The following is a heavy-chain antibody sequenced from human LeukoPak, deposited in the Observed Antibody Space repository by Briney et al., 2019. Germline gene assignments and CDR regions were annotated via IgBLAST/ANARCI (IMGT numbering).Heavy chain of an antibody. Sequence: ASVKVSCKASGYTFTGYYMHWVRQAPGQGLEWMGWINPNSGGTNYAQKFQGRVTMTRDTSISTAYMELSRLRSDDTAVYYCARGQERIAARLGGYYYYYMDVWGKGTTVTVSS. CDR3: ARGQERIAARLGGYYYYYMDV. J-gene: IGHJ6*03. D-gene: IGHD6-6*01. CDR2: INPNSGGT. V-gene: IGHV1-2*02. CDR1: GYTFTGYY.